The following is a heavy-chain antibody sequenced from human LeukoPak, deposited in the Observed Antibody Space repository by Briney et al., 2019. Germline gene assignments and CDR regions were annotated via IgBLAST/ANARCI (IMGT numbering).Heavy chain of an antibody. CDR2: IYTSGST. V-gene: IGHV4-4*07. CDR1: GGSIITYL. CDR3: ARDQGIAGAGTFDY. Sequence: SETLSHTCHVSGGSIITYLWSWIRQPAGKGREWIGRIYTSGSTNYNPSLKSRVTMSVDTSKNQFTLKLSSVTAADTAVDYGARDQGIAGAGTFDYWGRGTLVTVS. D-gene: IGHD6-13*01. J-gene: IGHJ4*02.